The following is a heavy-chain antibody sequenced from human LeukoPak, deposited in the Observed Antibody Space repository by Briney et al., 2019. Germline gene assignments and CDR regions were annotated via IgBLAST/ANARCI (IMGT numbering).Heavy chain of an antibody. V-gene: IGHV3-30*04. Sequence: GGSLRLSCAASGFTFSSYAMHWVRQAPGKGLEWVAVISYDGSNKYYADSVKGRFTISRDNSKNTLYLQMNSLRAEDTAVYYCAKDIVGYYDSSGPDYWGQGTLVTVSS. J-gene: IGHJ4*02. CDR2: ISYDGSNK. CDR3: AKDIVGYYDSSGPDY. D-gene: IGHD3-22*01. CDR1: GFTFSSYA.